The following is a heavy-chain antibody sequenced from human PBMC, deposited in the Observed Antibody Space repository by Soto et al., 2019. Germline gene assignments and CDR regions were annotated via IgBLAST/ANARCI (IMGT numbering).Heavy chain of an antibody. CDR2: LIHIFGTA. J-gene: IGHJ6*02. CDR3: ASAVVVPAAIKDYYYYGMDV. Sequence: SVKVSCKASAGTFSSYAFRWVRQAPGQGLEWMGGLIHIFGTANYAPKFQGRVTITADKSTSTAYMELSSLRSEDTAVYYCASAVVVPAAIKDYYYYGMDVWGQGTTVTVSS. V-gene: IGHV1-69*06. CDR1: AGTFSSYA. D-gene: IGHD2-2*02.